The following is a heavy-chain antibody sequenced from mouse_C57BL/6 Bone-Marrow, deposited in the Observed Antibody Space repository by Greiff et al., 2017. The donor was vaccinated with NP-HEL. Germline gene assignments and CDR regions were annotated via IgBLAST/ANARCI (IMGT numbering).Heavy chain of an antibody. CDR1: GFTFSSYG. Sequence: EVKRVESGGDLVKPGGSLQLSCAASGFTFSSYGMSWVRQTPDKRLEWVATISSGGSYTYYPDSVKGRFTISRANAKNTLYLQMSSLKSEDTAMYDCAGRHAYFDYWGQGTTLTVSS. J-gene: IGHJ2*01. CDR3: AGRHAYFDY. V-gene: IGHV5-6*02. CDR2: ISSGGSYT.